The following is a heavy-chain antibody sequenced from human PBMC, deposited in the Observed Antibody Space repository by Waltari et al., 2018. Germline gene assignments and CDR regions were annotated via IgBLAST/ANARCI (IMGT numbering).Heavy chain of an antibody. CDR1: GVSLSDYY. D-gene: IGHD6-19*01. CDR2: NNLAEIT. Sequence: QVQLQQWGAGLLRPSETLSLTCAVYGVSLSDYYWTWIRQPLGKGLEWIGENNLAEITYYHPSLEGRVSIVLDKSKNQFSLHLLSVTAADTALYYCVTGPRDKWVGRYSGEFFHHWGPGTLVTVSS. CDR3: VTGPRDKWVGRYSGEFFHH. J-gene: IGHJ1*01. V-gene: IGHV4-34*02.